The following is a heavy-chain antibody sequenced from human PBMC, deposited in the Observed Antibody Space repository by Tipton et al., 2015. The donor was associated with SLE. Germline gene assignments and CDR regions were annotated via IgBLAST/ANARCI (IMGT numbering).Heavy chain of an antibody. CDR1: GVSITSYTYS. J-gene: IGHJ2*01. CDR3: SREDVVARKTDL. D-gene: IGHD5-12*01. Sequence: TLSLTCIVSGVSITSYTYSWSWIRQSAGKGLEWLGRMYITGSAIYNPSLKSRVTISVDTSKNQFSLKLSSVTAADTAVYYCSREDVVARKTDLWGRGTLVTVSS. CDR2: MYITGSA. V-gene: IGHV4-61*02.